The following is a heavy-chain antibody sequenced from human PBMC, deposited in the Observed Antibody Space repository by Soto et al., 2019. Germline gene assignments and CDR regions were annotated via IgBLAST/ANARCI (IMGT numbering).Heavy chain of an antibody. D-gene: IGHD5-12*01. V-gene: IGHV3-48*03. CDR1: GFTFSSYQ. Sequence: GGSLRLSCAASGFTFSSYQMNWVRQAPGKGLEWVSYISGSGGTKHYADSVQGRFIISRDNAKNSLFLQMNSLRAEDTAVYYCARDDSGWDSWGRGTMVTVYS. CDR2: ISGSGGTK. CDR3: ARDDSGWDS. J-gene: IGHJ5*02.